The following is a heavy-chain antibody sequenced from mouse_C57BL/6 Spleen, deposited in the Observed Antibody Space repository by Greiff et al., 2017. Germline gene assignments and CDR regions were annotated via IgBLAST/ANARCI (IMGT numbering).Heavy chain of an antibody. Sequence: VQLKESGPGLVKPSQSLSLTCSVTGYSITSGYYWNWLRQFPGNKLEWMGYISYDGSNNYNPSLKNRISITRDTSKNQFFLKLNSVTTEDTATYYCARLHGSSYGDWYFDVWGTGTTVTVSS. J-gene: IGHJ1*03. D-gene: IGHD1-1*01. CDR3: ARLHGSSYGDWYFDV. V-gene: IGHV3-6*01. CDR2: ISYDGSN. CDR1: GYSITSGYY.